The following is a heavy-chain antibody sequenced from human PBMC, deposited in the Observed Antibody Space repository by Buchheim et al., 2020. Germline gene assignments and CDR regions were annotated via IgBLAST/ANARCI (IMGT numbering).Heavy chain of an antibody. V-gene: IGHV3-48*02. D-gene: IGHD1-26*01. CDR3: ARSFSYWSGNWFDT. CDR2: ITSYSATI. J-gene: IGHJ5*02. Sequence: VQLVESGGALVQPGQSLRLSCEAPGIAFRGYSMNWVRQAPGRGLEWLSHITSYSATIYYADSVKGRFTVSRDNSKNSVFLEMNSLRDEDTGVYFCARSFSYWSGNWFDTWGQGT. CDR1: GIAFRGYS.